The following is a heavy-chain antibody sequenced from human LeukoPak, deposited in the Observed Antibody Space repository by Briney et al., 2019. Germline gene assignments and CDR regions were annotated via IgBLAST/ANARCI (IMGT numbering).Heavy chain of an antibody. CDR3: SNKRDY. J-gene: IGHJ4*02. CDR1: GFIFSSHW. V-gene: IGHV3-7*01. CDR2: TNEAGSGQ. Sequence: SGGSLRLSCTASGFIFSSHWMTWVRQAPGKGLEWVANTNEAGSGQNYVGSVKGRFTVSRDNAKNSLYLQMNSLRVEDTAIYYCSNKRDYWGQGTLVTVSS.